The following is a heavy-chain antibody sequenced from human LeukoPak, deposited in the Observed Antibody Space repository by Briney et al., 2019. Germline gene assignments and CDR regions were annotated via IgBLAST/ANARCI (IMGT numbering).Heavy chain of an antibody. CDR3: ARAYYDSSAHSGGYDMDV. CDR1: GGSISSGGYS. D-gene: IGHD3-22*01. Sequence: SQTLSLTCAVSGGSISSGGYSWSWIRQPPGKCLEWIGYIYHSGSTYYNPSLKSRVAMSVDRSKNQFSLKLNSVTAADTAVYYCARAYYDSSAHSGGYDMDVWGQGTTVTVSS. V-gene: IGHV4-30-2*01. CDR2: IYHSGST. J-gene: IGHJ6*02.